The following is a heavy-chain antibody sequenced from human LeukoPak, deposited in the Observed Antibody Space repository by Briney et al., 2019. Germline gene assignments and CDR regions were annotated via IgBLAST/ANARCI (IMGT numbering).Heavy chain of an antibody. D-gene: IGHD5-24*01. CDR1: GGSISSAGYY. J-gene: IGHJ3*02. Sequence: PSETLSLTCTVSGGSISSAGYYWSWIRQPAGKGLEWIGRIYASGSTNYNPSLRSRVTISIDTSKNQFSLKVTSMTAADTAVYYCARVFRRGDYNYDGFDTWGQGTMVTVSS. CDR3: ARVFRRGDYNYDGFDT. V-gene: IGHV4-61*02. CDR2: IYASGST.